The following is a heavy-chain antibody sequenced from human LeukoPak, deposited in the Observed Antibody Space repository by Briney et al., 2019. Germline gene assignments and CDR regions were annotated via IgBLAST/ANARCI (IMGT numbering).Heavy chain of an antibody. Sequence: ASVKVSCKASGYTFTSYYMHWVRQAPGQGLEWMGIISPSGGSTSYAQKFQGRVTMTRDTSTSTAYMELRSLRSDDTAVYYCARGCSGGSFHDDYYYYGMDVWGQGTTVTVSS. D-gene: IGHD2-15*01. CDR1: GYTFTSYY. CDR2: ISPSGGST. V-gene: IGHV1-46*01. J-gene: IGHJ6*02. CDR3: ARGCSGGSFHDDYYYYGMDV.